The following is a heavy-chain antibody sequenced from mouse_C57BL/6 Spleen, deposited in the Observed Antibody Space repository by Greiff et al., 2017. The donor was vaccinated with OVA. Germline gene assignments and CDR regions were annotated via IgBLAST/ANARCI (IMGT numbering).Heavy chain of an antibody. Sequence: QVQLQQPGAELVMPGASVKLSCKASGYTFTSYWMHWVKQRPGQGLEWIGEIDPSDSYTNYNQKFKGKSTLTVDKSSSTAYMQLSSLTSEDSAVYYCARYSNGFAYWAKGLWSLSLQ. V-gene: IGHV1-69*01. CDR1: GYTFTSYW. J-gene: IGHJ3*01. CDR3: ARYSNGFAY. CDR2: IDPSDSYT. D-gene: IGHD2-5*01.